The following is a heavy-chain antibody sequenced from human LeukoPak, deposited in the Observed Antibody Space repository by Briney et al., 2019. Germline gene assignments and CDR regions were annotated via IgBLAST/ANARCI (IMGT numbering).Heavy chain of an antibody. Sequence: PSETLSLTCTVSADSFSGYLWAWIRQPPGKGLEWIGYVSDSGSTSYNPSLKSRPSISLDTAKNQFSLKLRSVTAADTAVYYCARSHGLYWGQGTLVTVSS. V-gene: IGHV4-59*01. CDR3: ARSHGLY. CDR2: VSDSGST. CDR1: ADSFSGYL. J-gene: IGHJ4*02.